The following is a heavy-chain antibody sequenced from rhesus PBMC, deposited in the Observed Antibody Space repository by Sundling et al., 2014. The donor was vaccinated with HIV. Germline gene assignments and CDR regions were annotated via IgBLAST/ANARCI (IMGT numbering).Heavy chain of an antibody. V-gene: IGHV4-93*02. CDR1: GASISSSNW. Sequence: QVQLQESGPAVVKPSETLSLTCGVSGASISSSNWWNWIRQSPGKGLEWIGAIYGSVGSTEYNPSLKSRVTFSIDTSNNHFSLRLTSVTAADTAVYYCATNYNIWTGHIWYFDLWGPGTPITISS. J-gene: IGHJ2*01. D-gene: IGHD3-3*01. CDR3: ATNYNIWTGHIWYFDL. CDR2: IYGSVGST.